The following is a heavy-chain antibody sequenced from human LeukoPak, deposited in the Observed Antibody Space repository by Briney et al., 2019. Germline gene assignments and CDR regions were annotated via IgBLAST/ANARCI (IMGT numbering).Heavy chain of an antibody. CDR1: GGSISSSSYY. CDR2: IYYSGST. Sequence: SETLSLTCTVSGGSISSSSYYWGWIRQPPGKGLEWIGSIYYSGSTYYNPSLKSRVTISVDTSKNQFSLKLSSVTAADTAVYYCAREDSIAATHWGQGTLVTVSS. J-gene: IGHJ4*02. D-gene: IGHD6-6*01. CDR3: AREDSIAATH. V-gene: IGHV4-39*07.